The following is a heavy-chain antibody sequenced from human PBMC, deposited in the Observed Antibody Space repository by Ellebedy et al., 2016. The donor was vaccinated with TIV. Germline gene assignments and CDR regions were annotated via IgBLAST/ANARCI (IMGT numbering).Heavy chain of an antibody. Sequence: SVKVSCXASGGTFSSYAISWVRQAPGQGLEWMGGIIPIFGTANYAQKFQGRVTITADESTSTAYMELSSLRSEDTAVYYCARACCSSTSCYDNLYCLDYWGQGTLVTVSS. J-gene: IGHJ4*02. CDR1: GGTFSSYA. D-gene: IGHD2-2*01. CDR2: IIPIFGTA. CDR3: ARACCSSTSCYDNLYCLDY. V-gene: IGHV1-69*13.